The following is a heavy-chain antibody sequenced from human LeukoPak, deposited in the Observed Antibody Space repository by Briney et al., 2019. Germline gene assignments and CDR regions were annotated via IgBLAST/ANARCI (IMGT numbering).Heavy chain of an antibody. J-gene: IGHJ4*02. D-gene: IGHD5-18*01. CDR1: GFTFSSYA. CDR2: ISHDGSHE. V-gene: IGHV3-30-3*02. CDR3: AKSERGGAMVAFDY. Sequence: GRSLRLSCAASGFTFSSYAIHWVRQAPGKGLEWVAVISHDGSHEYYADSVKGRLTISRDNSKNTLYLQMNSLRAEDTAVYYCAKSERGGAMVAFDYWGQGSLVTVSS.